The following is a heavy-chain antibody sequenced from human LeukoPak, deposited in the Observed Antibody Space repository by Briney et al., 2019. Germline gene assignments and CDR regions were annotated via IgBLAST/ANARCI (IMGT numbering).Heavy chain of an antibody. J-gene: IGHJ4*02. Sequence: PGGSLRLSCAASEFIFSNYAMHWVRQAPGKGLEYVSTISSNGGSTFYANSVKGRFTISRDNSKNTLYLQMGSLRPEDMAIYYCARGASGYCSVGGCYSDFDYWGQGTLVTVSS. CDR2: ISSNGGST. D-gene: IGHD2-15*01. CDR3: ARGASGYCSVGGCYSDFDY. V-gene: IGHV3-64*01. CDR1: EFIFSNYA.